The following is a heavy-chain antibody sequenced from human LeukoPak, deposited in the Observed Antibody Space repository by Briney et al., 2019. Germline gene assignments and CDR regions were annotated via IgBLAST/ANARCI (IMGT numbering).Heavy chain of an antibody. CDR1: GFTFSSYG. D-gene: IGHD4-11*01. CDR3: ARGLQTFCYGMDV. J-gene: IGHJ6*02. Sequence: GRSLRLSCAASGFTFSSYGMHWVRQAPGKGLEWVAVIWYDGSNKYYADSVKGRFTISRDNSKDTLYLQMNSLRAEDTAVYYCARGLQTFCYGMDVWGQGTTVTVSS. CDR2: IWYDGSNK. V-gene: IGHV3-33*01.